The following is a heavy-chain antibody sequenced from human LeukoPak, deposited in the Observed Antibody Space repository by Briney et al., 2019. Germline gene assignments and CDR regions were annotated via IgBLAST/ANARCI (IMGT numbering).Heavy chain of an antibody. J-gene: IGHJ1*01. V-gene: IGHV4-39*01. Sequence: SETLSLTCTVSGGSISSSSYYWGWIRQPPGKGLEWIGSIYYSGSTYYNPSLKSRVTISVDTSKNQFSLKLSSVTAADTAVYYCAGTGQQLVLRYFQHWGQGTLVTVSS. CDR2: IYYSGST. CDR1: GGSISSSSYY. D-gene: IGHD6-13*01. CDR3: AGTGQQLVLRYFQH.